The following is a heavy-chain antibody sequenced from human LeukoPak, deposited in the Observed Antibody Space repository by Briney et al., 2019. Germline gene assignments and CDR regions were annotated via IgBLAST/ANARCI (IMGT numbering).Heavy chain of an antibody. V-gene: IGHV3-30*03. Sequence: GGSLRLSCAASGFTFSSYGMHWVRQAPGKGLEWVAVISYDGSNKYYADSVKGRFTISRDNSKNTLYLQMNSLRAEDTAVYYCARGAGTEHCSGGSCYSVLAAFDIWGQGTMVTVSS. D-gene: IGHD2-15*01. CDR3: ARGAGTEHCSGGSCYSVLAAFDI. CDR2: ISYDGSNK. J-gene: IGHJ3*02. CDR1: GFTFSSYG.